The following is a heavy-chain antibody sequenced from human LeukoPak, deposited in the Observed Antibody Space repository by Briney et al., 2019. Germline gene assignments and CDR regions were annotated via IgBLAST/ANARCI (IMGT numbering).Heavy chain of an antibody. D-gene: IGHD1-14*01. CDR2: ISGSSDTT. V-gene: IGHV3-23*01. Sequence: PGGSLRLSCAASGFTFSIYAMTWVRQAPGKGLEWVSVISGSSDTTYYADSVRGRFTISRDNSQKTLYLQMNSLRAEDTAIFYCARGIYGTYYFDNWGQGTLVTVSS. J-gene: IGHJ4*02. CDR1: GFTFSIYA. CDR3: ARGIYGTYYFDN.